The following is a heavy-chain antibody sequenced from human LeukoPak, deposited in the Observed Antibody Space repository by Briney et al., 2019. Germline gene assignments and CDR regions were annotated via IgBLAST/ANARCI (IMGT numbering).Heavy chain of an antibody. CDR3: AKDWDYGDYYFDY. CDR1: GFTFSSYA. CDR2: ISGSGGST. J-gene: IGHJ4*02. Sequence: GGALRISCAAPGFTFSSYALSWVRQAPGKGLGWVSAISGSGGSTYYADSVKGRFTISRDNSKNTLYLQMNSLRAEDTAVYYCAKDWDYGDYYFDYWGQGTLVTVSS. D-gene: IGHD4-17*01. V-gene: IGHV3-23*01.